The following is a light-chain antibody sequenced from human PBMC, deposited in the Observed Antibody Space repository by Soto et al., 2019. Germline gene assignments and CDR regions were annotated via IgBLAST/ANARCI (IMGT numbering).Light chain of an antibody. J-gene: IGLJ3*02. CDR1: SGHSSHI. V-gene: IGLV4-60*02. CDR3: ETWDSNTWV. Sequence: QPVLTQSSSASASLGSSVKLTCTLSSGHSSHIIAWHQQQPGKAPRYLMKVESSGSFNKGSGVPDRFSGYRSGADRYLTISNLQFEDEADYYCETWDSNTWVFGGGTKLTVL. CDR2: VESSGSF.